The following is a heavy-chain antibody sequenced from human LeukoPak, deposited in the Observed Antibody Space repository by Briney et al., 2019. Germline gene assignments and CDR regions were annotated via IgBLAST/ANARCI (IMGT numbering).Heavy chain of an antibody. V-gene: IGHV3-30*18. CDR3: AKGVASSIWNAIDV. CDR2: ISDDARNE. J-gene: IGHJ4*02. D-gene: IGHD1-1*01. CDR1: GFPFSGYG. Sequence: GRSLRLSCAASGFPFSGYGMNWVRQAPGKGLEWVTVISDDARNEDYADSVKGRFTISRDNSKNILYRQMNSLRVEDTAVYYCAKGVASSIWNAIDVWGQGTLVTVSS.